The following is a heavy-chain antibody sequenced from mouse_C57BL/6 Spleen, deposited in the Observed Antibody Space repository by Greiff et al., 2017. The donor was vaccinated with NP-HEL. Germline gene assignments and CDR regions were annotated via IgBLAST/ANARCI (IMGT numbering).Heavy chain of an antibody. D-gene: IGHD2-5*01. CDR1: GYTFTDYY. CDR3: ARSGYSNYVLAWFAY. J-gene: IGHJ3*01. Sequence: EVQLQQSGPELVKPGASVKISCKASGYTFTDYYMNWVKQSHGKSLAWIGDINPNNGGTSYNQKFKGKATLTVDKSSSTAYMELRSLTSEDSAVYYCARSGYSNYVLAWFAYWGQGTLVTVSA. CDR2: INPNNGGT. V-gene: IGHV1-26*01.